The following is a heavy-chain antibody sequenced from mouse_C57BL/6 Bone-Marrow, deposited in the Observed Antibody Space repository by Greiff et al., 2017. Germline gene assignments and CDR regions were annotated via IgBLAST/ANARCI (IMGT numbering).Heavy chain of an antibody. CDR2: ILPGSGST. CDR3: AREGFYYGSSYWYFDV. CDR1: GYTFTGYW. D-gene: IGHD1-1*01. V-gene: IGHV1-9*01. Sequence: QVQLKQSGAELMKPGASVKLSCKATGYTFTGYWIEWVKQRPGHGLEWIGEILPGSGSTNYNEKFKGKATFTADTSSNTAYMQLSSLTTEDSAIXYCAREGFYYGSSYWYFDVWGTGTPVTVSS. J-gene: IGHJ1*03.